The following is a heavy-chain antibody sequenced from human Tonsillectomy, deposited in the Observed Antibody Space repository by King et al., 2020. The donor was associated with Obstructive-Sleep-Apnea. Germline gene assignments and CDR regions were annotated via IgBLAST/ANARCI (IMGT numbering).Heavy chain of an antibody. D-gene: IGHD2-2*01. Sequence: QLLQSGAEVKKPGASVKVSCKASGYTFTSYYMHWVRQAPGQGLEWMGIINPSGGSTSYAQKFQGGVTMTRDTSTSTVYMELSSLRSEDTAVYYCARPGVIVPEDIVVVPAAYSMDVWGQGTTVTVSS. J-gene: IGHJ6*02. CDR1: GYTFTSYY. CDR3: ARPGVIVPEDIVVVPAAYSMDV. CDR2: INPSGGST. V-gene: IGHV1-46*01.